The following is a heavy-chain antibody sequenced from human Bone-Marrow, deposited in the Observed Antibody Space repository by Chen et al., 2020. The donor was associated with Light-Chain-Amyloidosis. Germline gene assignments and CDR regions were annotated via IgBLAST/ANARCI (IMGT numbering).Heavy chain of an antibody. D-gene: IGHD3-9*01. CDR3: ARDTTGRNYDILTGYYAIGYGMDV. J-gene: IGHJ6*02. Sequence: EVQLVESGGGLVQPGGSLRLSCAASGFTFSSYWMHWVRQAPGKGLVWVSRINSDGSSTSYADSVKGRFTIYRDNAKNTLYLQMNSLRAEDTAVYYCARDTTGRNYDILTGYYAIGYGMDVWGQGTTVTVSS. CDR2: INSDGSST. CDR1: GFTFSSYW. V-gene: IGHV3-74*01.